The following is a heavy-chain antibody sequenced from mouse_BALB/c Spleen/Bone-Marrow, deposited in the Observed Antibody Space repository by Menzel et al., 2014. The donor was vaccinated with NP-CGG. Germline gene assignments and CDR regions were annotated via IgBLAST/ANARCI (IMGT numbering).Heavy chain of an antibody. J-gene: IGHJ3*01. V-gene: IGHV1-80*01. Sequence: VHLVESGAELVRPGSSVKISCKASGYAFSSYWMNWVKQRPGQGLEWIGQIYPGDGDTNYNGKFKGKATLTADKSSSTAYMQLSSLTSEDSAVYFRAREGYDYDWFAYWGQGTLVTVSA. CDR2: IYPGDGDT. D-gene: IGHD2-4*01. CDR1: GYAFSSYW. CDR3: AREGYDYDWFAY.